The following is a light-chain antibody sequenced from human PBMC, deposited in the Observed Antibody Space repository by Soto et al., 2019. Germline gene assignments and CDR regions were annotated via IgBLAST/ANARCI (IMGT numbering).Light chain of an antibody. CDR1: QSVSSY. CDR3: QQRSNWPLT. J-gene: IGKJ3*01. V-gene: IGKV3-11*01. Sequence: EIVLTQSPATLSLSPGERATLSCRASQSVSSYLAWYQQKPGQAPRLLIYDASNRATGIPARFSGSGSATDFTLTISRLEPEDFAVYYCQQRSNWPLTFGPGTKVDIK. CDR2: DAS.